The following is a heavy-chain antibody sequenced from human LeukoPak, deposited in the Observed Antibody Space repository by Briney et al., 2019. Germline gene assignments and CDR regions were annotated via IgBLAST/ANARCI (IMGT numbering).Heavy chain of an antibody. J-gene: IGHJ4*02. D-gene: IGHD3-3*01. Sequence: PGGSLRLSCVASGFTFRNYWMSWVRQAAGKGPEWMADIKEDGTKKNYVDSVRGRFTISRDNRNNILYLQMDSLRAEDTGLYYCARDFQGFWGQGALVTVSS. CDR3: ARDFQGF. CDR1: GFTFRNYW. V-gene: IGHV3-7*01. CDR2: IKEDGTKK.